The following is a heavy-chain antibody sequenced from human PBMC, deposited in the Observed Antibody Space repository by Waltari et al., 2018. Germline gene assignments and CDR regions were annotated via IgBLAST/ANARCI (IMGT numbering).Heavy chain of an antibody. Sequence: QVQLQQWGAGLLKPSETLSLTCAVYGGSFSGYYWSWIRQPQGQGLEWIGEINHSGSTNYNPSLKSRVTISVDTSKNQFSLKLSSVTAADTAVYYCARGARSFGVVIPLRPLFDPWGQGTLVTVSS. D-gene: IGHD3-3*01. CDR2: INHSGST. CDR3: ARGARSFGVVIPLRPLFDP. V-gene: IGHV4-34*01. J-gene: IGHJ5*02. CDR1: GGSFSGYY.